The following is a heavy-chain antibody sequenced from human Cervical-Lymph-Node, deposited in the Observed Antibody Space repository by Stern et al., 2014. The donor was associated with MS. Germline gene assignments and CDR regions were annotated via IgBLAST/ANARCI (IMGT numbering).Heavy chain of an antibody. CDR2: IFPGGSAI. J-gene: IGHJ4*02. CDR1: GYTFTSYW. V-gene: IGHV5-51*01. Sequence: EVHLVESGPEVKRPGESLKISCQASGYTFTSYWIGWVRQMPGKGLEWIAIIFPGGSAIRYSPSFQGQVTISADKSSSPAYLQWNNLKASDTAIYYCARQRYFDYWGQGTLVTVSS. CDR3: ARQRYFDY.